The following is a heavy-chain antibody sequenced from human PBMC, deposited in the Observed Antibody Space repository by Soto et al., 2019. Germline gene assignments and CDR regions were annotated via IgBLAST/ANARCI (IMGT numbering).Heavy chain of an antibody. Sequence: QVQLQESGPGLVKPSGTLSLTCAVSGGSISSSNWWSWVHQPPGKGLEWIGEIYHSGSTNYNPSLKSRVTISVDKSKNQFSLKLSSVTAADTAVYYCASDCSSTSCYEAFDIWGQGTMVTVSS. CDR1: GGSISSSNW. J-gene: IGHJ3*02. D-gene: IGHD2-2*01. CDR3: ASDCSSTSCYEAFDI. CDR2: IYHSGST. V-gene: IGHV4-4*02.